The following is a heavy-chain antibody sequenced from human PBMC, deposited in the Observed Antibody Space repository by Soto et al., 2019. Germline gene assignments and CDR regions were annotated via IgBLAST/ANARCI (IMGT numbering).Heavy chain of an antibody. V-gene: IGHV2-5*02. Sequence: QITLKESGPTLVKPTQTLTLTCTFSGFSLSTSVVGVGWIRQPPGTALEWLALLYCDHDKSYSPSLKSRLTLPKGASKNQLGLKIANMDPVDTAAYHSAHRTDWLLFCYWGQGTLVTVSS. J-gene: IGHJ4*02. D-gene: IGHD3-9*01. CDR2: LYCDHDK. CDR1: GFSLSTSVVG. CDR3: AHRTDWLLFCY.